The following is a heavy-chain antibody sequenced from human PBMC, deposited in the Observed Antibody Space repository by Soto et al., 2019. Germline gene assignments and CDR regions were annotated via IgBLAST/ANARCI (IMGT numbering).Heavy chain of an antibody. CDR2: ISAYNGNT. CDR1: GYTFTNFG. J-gene: IGHJ4*02. Sequence: QVQLVQSGAEVKKPGASVKVSCKASGYTFTNFGISWVRQAPGQGLEWMGWISAYNGNTNYAQNFQGRVTMTPDTSTSTAYMELRSLSSEDTAVYYCARGGTPSDYWGQGTLVTVSS. CDR3: ARGGTPSDY. V-gene: IGHV1-18*01. D-gene: IGHD3-16*01.